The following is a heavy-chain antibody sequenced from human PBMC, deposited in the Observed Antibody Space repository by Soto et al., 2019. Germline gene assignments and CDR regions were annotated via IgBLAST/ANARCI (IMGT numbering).Heavy chain of an antibody. CDR2: IIPILGMA. Sequence: SVKVSCKASGGTFSSYTISWVRQAPGQGLEWMGRIIPILGMANYAQKFQGRVTITADKSTSTAYMELSSLRSEDTAVYYCARGYQTGTPSHSCDYWGQGTLVTVSS. CDR1: GGTFSSYT. D-gene: IGHD1-1*01. J-gene: IGHJ4*02. CDR3: ARGYQTGTPSHSCDY. V-gene: IGHV1-69*02.